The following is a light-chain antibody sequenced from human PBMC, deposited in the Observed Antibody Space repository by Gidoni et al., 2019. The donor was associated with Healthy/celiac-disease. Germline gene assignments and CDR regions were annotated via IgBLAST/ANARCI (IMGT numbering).Light chain of an antibody. CDR3: QQYGSSSWT. CDR2: GAS. Sequence: VLTQSPGTLSLSPGERATLSCRASQSVSSSYLAWYQQKPGQAPRLLIYGASSRATGIPDRFSGSGSGTDFTRTISRLEPEDFAVYYCQQYGSSSWTFGQGTKVEIK. CDR1: QSVSSSY. J-gene: IGKJ1*01. V-gene: IGKV3-20*01.